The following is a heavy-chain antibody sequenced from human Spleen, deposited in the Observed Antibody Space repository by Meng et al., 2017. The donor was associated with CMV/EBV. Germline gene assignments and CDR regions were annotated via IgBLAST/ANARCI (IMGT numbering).Heavy chain of an antibody. Sequence: GGSLRLSCAASTFTFSDYSMSWIRQAPGKGLEWFSYINNKGSTRYYADSVKGRFTISRDTSKKTLYLQMTSLRADDTAVYYCAKAGTDIVVVPAAIGSYYYYGMDVWGQGTTVTVSS. CDR2: INNKGSTR. CDR3: AKAGTDIVVVPAAIGSYYYYGMDV. J-gene: IGHJ6*02. V-gene: IGHV3-11*01. CDR1: TFTFSDYS. D-gene: IGHD2-2*02.